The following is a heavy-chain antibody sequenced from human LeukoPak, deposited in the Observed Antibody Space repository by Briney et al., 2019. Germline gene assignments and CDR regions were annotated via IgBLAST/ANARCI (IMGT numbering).Heavy chain of an antibody. D-gene: IGHD4/OR15-4a*01. CDR1: GYIFTSNG. Sequence: GASVKVSCKPSGYIFTSNGISWVRQAPGQGLEWMGWISANSGNTNYAQKFQGRVTMTTDTSTSTAYMELRSLRSDDTAMYYCARDKDYRFDPWGQGTLVTVSS. J-gene: IGHJ5*02. CDR3: ARDKDYRFDP. CDR2: ISANSGNT. V-gene: IGHV1-18*01.